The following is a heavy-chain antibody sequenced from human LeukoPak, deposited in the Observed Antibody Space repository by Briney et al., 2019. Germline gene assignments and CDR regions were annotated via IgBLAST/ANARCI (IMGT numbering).Heavy chain of an antibody. CDR3: ARGYTMLRGVFRLLYYYGMDV. CDR2: MDANSGNT. D-gene: IGHD3-10*01. CDR1: GYTFTSYD. J-gene: IGHJ6*02. Sequence: ASVKVSCKASGYTFTSYDINWVRQATGQGLEWMGWMDANSGNTGYAQKFQGRVTMTRNTSISTAYMELSSLRSEDTAVYYCARGYTMLRGVFRLLYYYGMDVWGQGTTVTVSS. V-gene: IGHV1-8*01.